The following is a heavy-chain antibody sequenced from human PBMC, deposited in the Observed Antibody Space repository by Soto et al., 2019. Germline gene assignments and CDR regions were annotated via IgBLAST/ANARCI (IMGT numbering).Heavy chain of an antibody. CDR2: INLDGRES. CDR1: VITITSYW. J-gene: IGHJ4*02. Sequence: GGSLRLSCTDAVITITSYWMSWLRQAPGKWLDWLATINLDGRESXXVDSVKGRXTISRYNSKKSXYLQRXSLRAEDTAVYYCAREARSSLDYWGQGTLVTVSS. V-gene: IGHV3-7*01. CDR3: AREARSSLDY.